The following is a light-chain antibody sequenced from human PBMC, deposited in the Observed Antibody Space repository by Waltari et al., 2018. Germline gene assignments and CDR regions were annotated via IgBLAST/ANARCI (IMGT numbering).Light chain of an antibody. J-gene: IGLJ3*02. CDR1: SGHSSNV. CDR3: QTGGHGTWV. V-gene: IGLV4-69*01. CDR2: VNSDGSH. Sequence: QLVLTQSPSASASLGASVKLTCTLSSGHSSNVIAWLQQQPEKGPRYLMRVNSDGSHSRGDESPDRFSGSSSGAVRYLTISRRQSEDEADYYCQTGGHGTWVFGGGTKLTVL.